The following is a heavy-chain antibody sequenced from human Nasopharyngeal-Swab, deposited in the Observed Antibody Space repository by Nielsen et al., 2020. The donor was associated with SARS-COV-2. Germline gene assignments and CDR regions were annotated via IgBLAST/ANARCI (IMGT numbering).Heavy chain of an antibody. V-gene: IGHV6-1*01. J-gene: IGHJ4*02. CDR2: TYYSSKWNY. D-gene: IGHD1-26*01. CDR3: ARGFLREGFDS. CDR1: GAAVSNNTTG. Sequence: SCAVSGAAVSNNTTGWNWIRLPPSRGLEWLGRTYYSSKWNYDYALSVKSRMTVNPDTSKNQFSLELNSVTPEDTAVYYCARGFLREGFDSWGQGILVTVSS.